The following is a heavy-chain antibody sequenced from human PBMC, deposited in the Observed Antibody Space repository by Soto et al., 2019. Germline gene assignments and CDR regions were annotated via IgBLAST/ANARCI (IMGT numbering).Heavy chain of an antibody. CDR2: ISSSSSYI. D-gene: IGHD3-9*01. V-gene: IGHV3-21*01. CDR1: GVTFNSSS. J-gene: IGHJ5*02. Sequence: PGWSMRLARAACGVTFNSSSMTWARQAPGKGLEWVSSISSSSSYIYYADSVKGRFTISRDNAKNSLYLQMNSLRAEDTAVYYCARDHAALLRYFGWSIGGLDPWGQGTLVTVSS. CDR3: ARDHAALLRYFGWSIGGLDP.